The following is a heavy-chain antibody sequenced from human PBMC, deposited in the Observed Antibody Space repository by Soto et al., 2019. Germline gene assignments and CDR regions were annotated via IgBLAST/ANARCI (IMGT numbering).Heavy chain of an antibody. CDR3: ARDHSLGGYSYGKLDY. D-gene: IGHD5-18*01. CDR2: ISSRSSYT. J-gene: IGHJ4*02. V-gene: IGHV3-11*06. Sequence: GGSLRLSCAASVFTFSDYYMSWIRQAPGKGLEWVSHISSRSSYTNYADSVKGRFTISRDNAKNTLYLQMNRLRAADTAVYYCARDHSLGGYSYGKLDYRRQGTMVPASS. CDR1: VFTFSDYY.